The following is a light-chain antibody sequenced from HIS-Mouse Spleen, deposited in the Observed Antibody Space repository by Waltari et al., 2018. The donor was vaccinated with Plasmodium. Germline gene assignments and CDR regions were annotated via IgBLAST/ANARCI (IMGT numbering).Light chain of an antibody. J-gene: IGKJ1*01. CDR3: QQYNSYSPT. V-gene: IGKV1-5*03. Sequence: DIQMTQSPSTLSASVGDRVTITCRASQSISSWLAWYQQLLGIAPKLLIYKASSLESGVPSRFSGSGSGTEFVLTISSLQPDDFATYYCQQYNSYSPTFGQGTKVEIK. CDR1: QSISSW. CDR2: KAS.